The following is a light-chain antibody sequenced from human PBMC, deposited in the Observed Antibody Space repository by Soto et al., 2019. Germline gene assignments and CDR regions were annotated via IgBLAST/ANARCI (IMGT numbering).Light chain of an antibody. V-gene: IGLV1-44*01. CDR3: AAWDDSLNGPV. J-gene: IGLJ3*02. CDR2: SNS. Sequence: QSVLTQPPSASGTPGQTVTISCSGGRSNIGSNAVIWCQQPPTTAPKLLIHSNSQRSSGVPDRFSGSKSGTSASLAISGLQSEDEADYYCAAWDDSLNGPVFGGGTKVTVL. CDR1: RSNIGSNA.